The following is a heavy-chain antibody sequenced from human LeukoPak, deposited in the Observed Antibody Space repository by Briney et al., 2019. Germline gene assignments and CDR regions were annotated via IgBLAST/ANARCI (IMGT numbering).Heavy chain of an antibody. J-gene: IGHJ6*03. CDR1: GGTFSSYA. CDR3: ARARNYDFWSGYYYYYYMDV. V-gene: IGHV1-69*06. D-gene: IGHD3-3*01. CDR2: IIPIFGTA. Sequence: SVKVSCKASGGTFSSYAISWVRQAPGQGLEWMGGIIPIFGTANYAQKFQGRVTITADKSTSTAYMELSSLRSEDTAVYYCARARNYDFWSGYYYYYYMDVWGKGTTVTVSS.